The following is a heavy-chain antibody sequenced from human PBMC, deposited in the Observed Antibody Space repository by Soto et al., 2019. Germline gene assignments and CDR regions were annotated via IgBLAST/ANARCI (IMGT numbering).Heavy chain of an antibody. J-gene: IGHJ4*02. Sequence: SETLSLTCTVSGGSISSYYWSWTRRPPGKGLEWIGYIYYSGSTNYNPSLKSRVTISVDTSKNQLSLKLSSVTAADTAVYYCARRYGYYFDYWGQGTLVTVSS. CDR3: ARRYGYYFDY. CDR2: IYYSGST. D-gene: IGHD4-17*01. V-gene: IGHV4-59*08. CDR1: GGSISSYY.